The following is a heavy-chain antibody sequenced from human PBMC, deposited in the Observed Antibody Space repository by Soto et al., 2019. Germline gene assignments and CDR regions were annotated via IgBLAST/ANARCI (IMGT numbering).Heavy chain of an antibody. J-gene: IGHJ4*02. D-gene: IGHD5-12*01. V-gene: IGHV3-21*01. CDR3: ARGGGYTGYDYRY. CDR1: GFTFSSYN. Sequence: GGSLRLSCAASGFTFSSYNMNWVRQAPGKGLEWVSSISSSSSSIYYADSVKGRFTISRDNAKNSLYLQMNSLRAEDTGVYYCARGGGYTGYDYRYWGQGTLVTVSS. CDR2: ISSSSSSI.